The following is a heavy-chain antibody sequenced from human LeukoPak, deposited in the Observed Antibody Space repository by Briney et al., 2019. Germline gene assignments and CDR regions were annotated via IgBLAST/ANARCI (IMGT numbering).Heavy chain of an antibody. J-gene: IGHJ4*02. V-gene: IGHV4-4*02. CDR2: IFHSGST. CDR1: GASISSGTW. CDR3: ASPSGASSS. Sequence: SGTLSLTCAVSGASISSGTWWSWVRQPPEKGLEWLGDIFHSGSTHYNPSLGGRVTMSVDKSKNQFSLRLTSVTAADTAVYYCASPSGASSSWGQGILVTVSS. D-gene: IGHD3-10*01.